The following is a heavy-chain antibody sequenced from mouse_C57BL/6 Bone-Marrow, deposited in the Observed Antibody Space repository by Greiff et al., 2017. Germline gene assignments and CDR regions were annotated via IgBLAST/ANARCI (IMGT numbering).Heavy chain of an antibody. CDR3: ARGELRRARDY. J-gene: IGHJ4*01. CDR2: ILPSDSAT. D-gene: IGHD3-3*01. CDR1: GYTFTSYW. V-gene: IGHV1-74*01. Sequence: VQLQQPGAELVQPGASVKVSCQASGYTFTSYWMHWVKPRPGQGLEWIGRILPSDSATNYNHKFKGKATLTVDKSSSTADMQLSSLTSEDSAIYYGARGELRRARDYWGQGTSVTVSA.